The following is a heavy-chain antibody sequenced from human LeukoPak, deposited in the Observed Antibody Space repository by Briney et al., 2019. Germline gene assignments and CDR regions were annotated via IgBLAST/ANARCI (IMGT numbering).Heavy chain of an antibody. Sequence: GGSLRLSCAASGFTVSSNYMSWVRQAPGKGLEWVSVIYSGGSTYYADSVKGRFTISRDNSKNTLYLQMNSLRAEDTAVYYCARLYCSGGSCYPGDYFDYWGQGTLVTVSS. V-gene: IGHV3-66*04. CDR2: IYSGGST. CDR3: ARLYCSGGSCYPGDYFDY. J-gene: IGHJ4*02. CDR1: GFTVSSNY. D-gene: IGHD2-15*01.